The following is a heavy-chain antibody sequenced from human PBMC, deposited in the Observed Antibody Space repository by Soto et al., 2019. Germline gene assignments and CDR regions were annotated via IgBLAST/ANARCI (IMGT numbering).Heavy chain of an antibody. Sequence: GGSLRLSCAASGFTFSSYWMSWVRQAPGKGLEWVANIKQDGSEKYYVDSVKGRFTISRDNAKNSLYLQMNSLRAEDTAVYYCARDGGGSYVYDAFDIWGQGTMVTVSS. CDR3: ARDGGGSYVYDAFDI. J-gene: IGHJ3*02. V-gene: IGHV3-7*01. CDR2: IKQDGSEK. D-gene: IGHD1-26*01. CDR1: GFTFSSYW.